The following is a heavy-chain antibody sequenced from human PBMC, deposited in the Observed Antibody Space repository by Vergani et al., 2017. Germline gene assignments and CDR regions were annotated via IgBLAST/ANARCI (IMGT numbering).Heavy chain of an antibody. Sequence: EVQLLESGGGLVQPGGSLRLSCAASGFTFSSYAMSWVRQAPGKGLEWVSAISGSGGSTYSADSVKGRFTISRDNSKNKLYLQMNSLGSEDTAVYYCAKDRSSDILTGYYNYWGQGTLVTVSS. D-gene: IGHD3-9*01. CDR2: ISGSGGST. CDR1: GFTFSSYA. CDR3: AKDRSSDILTGYYNY. V-gene: IGHV3-23*01. J-gene: IGHJ4*02.